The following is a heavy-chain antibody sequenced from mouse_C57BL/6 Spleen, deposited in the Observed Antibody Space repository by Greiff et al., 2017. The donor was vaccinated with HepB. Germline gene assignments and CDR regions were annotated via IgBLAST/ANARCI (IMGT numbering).Heavy chain of an antibody. D-gene: IGHD2-12*01. V-gene: IGHV1-75*01. Sequence: QVQLKQSGPELVKPGASVKISCKASGYTFTDYYINWVKQRPGQGLEWIGWIFPGSGSTYYNEKFKGKATLTVDKSSSTSYMLLSSLTSEDSAVYVCSRGGGYSGYWYFDVWGTGTTVTVSS. J-gene: IGHJ1*03. CDR1: GYTFTDYY. CDR3: SRGGGYSGYWYFDV. CDR2: IFPGSGST.